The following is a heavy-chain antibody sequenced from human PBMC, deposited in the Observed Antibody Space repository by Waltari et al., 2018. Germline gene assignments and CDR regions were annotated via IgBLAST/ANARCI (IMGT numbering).Heavy chain of an antibody. CDR2: INADGNRP. Sequence: DVQLVESGGGLAQPGGSLRLSCAAPGFTFSSYWMYLVRQVPGKGLMWVSQINADGNRPNYADSVRGRFTISRDNAKDTLYLQMNSLRVEDTGVYYCARARWLDYWGQGTLVTVSS. V-gene: IGHV3-74*01. CDR3: ARARWLDY. J-gene: IGHJ4*02. CDR1: GFTFSSYW. D-gene: IGHD2-15*01.